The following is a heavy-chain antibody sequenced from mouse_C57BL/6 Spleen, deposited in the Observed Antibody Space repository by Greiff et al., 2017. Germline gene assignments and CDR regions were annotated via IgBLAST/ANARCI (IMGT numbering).Heavy chain of an antibody. J-gene: IGHJ3*01. Sequence: MLVESEGGLVQPGSSMKLSCTASGFTFSDYYMAWVRQVPEKGLEWVANINYDGSSTYYLDSLKSRFIISRDNAKNILYLQMSSLKSEDTATYYCAREEDLRFAYWGQGTLVTVSA. CDR2: INYDGSST. CDR3: AREEDLRFAY. CDR1: GFTFSDYY. V-gene: IGHV5-16*01.